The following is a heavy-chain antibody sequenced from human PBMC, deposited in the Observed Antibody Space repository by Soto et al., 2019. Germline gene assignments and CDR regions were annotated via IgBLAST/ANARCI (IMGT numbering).Heavy chain of an antibody. CDR3: ARVIIFRGVISYYYGMDV. V-gene: IGHV1-69*01. Sequence: QVQLVQSGAEVKKPGSSVKVSCKASGGTFSSYAISWVRQAPGQGLEWMGGIIQNFGTANYAQKIQGRVTLTADESTSRAYIELSRLISEDTAVYYCARVIIFRGVISYYYGMDVWGQGTTVTVSS. CDR1: GGTFSSYA. D-gene: IGHD3-10*01. CDR2: IIQNFGTA. J-gene: IGHJ6*02.